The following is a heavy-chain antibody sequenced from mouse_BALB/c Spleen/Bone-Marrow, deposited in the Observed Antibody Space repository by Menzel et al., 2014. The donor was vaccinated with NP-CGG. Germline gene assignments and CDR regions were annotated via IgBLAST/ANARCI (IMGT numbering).Heavy chain of an antibody. CDR3: AIGGLHYFVY. D-gene: IGHD3-3*01. V-gene: IGHV1S41*01. J-gene: IGHJ2*01. CDR2: IAPGSGSS. Sequence: DLVKPGASVKLSCKASGYTFTSYWINWIKQRPGQGLEWIGRIAPGSGSSYYNEMFKGKATLTVDTSSSTAYIQLSSLSSEDSAVYFCAIGGLHYFVYWGQGTTLTVSS. CDR1: GYTFTSYW.